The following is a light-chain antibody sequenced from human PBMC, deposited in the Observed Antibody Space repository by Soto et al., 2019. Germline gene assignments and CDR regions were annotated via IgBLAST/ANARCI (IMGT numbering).Light chain of an antibody. J-gene: IGLJ2*01. V-gene: IGLV1-44*01. CDR2: SNT. Sequence: QSVLTQPPSASGTPGQTIAISCSGGSSNIGSHTVNWYQQLPGTAPRLLIYSNTQRPPGVPDRFSGSKSGTSASLAISGLQSEYEGDYYCAAWDDSLNGVVFGGRTKLTVL. CDR1: SSNIGSHT. CDR3: AAWDDSLNGVV.